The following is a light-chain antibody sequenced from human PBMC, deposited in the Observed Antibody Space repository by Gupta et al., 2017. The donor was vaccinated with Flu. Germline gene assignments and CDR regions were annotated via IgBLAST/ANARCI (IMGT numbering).Light chain of an antibody. Sequence: DIQMTQSPSTLSASVGDRVSITCRASQSVSSWLAWYQQKPGKAPKLLIYKASTLGNGVPSRFSGSGSGTXFTLTIXSLQPDDFATYYCQQYSTSSYGFGXGTKLDIK. CDR3: QQYSTSSYG. V-gene: IGKV1-5*03. J-gene: IGKJ2*03. CDR1: QSVSSW. CDR2: KAS.